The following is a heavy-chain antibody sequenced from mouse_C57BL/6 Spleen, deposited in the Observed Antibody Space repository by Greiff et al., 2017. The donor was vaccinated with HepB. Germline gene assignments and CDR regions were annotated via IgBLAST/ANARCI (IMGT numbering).Heavy chain of an antibody. Sequence: EVQLQQSGTVLARPGASVKMSCKTSGYTFTSYWMHWVKQRPGQGLEWIGAIYPGNSDTSYNQKFKGKAKLTAVTSASTAYMELSSLTNEDSAVYYCTRATGDYDPAWFAYWGQGTLVTVSA. D-gene: IGHD2-4*01. CDR3: TRATGDYDPAWFAY. CDR2: IYPGNSDT. V-gene: IGHV1-5*01. CDR1: GYTFTSYW. J-gene: IGHJ3*01.